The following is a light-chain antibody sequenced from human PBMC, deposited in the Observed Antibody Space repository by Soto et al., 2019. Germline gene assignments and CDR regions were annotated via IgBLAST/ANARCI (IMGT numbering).Light chain of an antibody. CDR3: QQADSFPLT. V-gene: IGKV1-12*01. Sequence: DIQMTQSPSSVSASVGDRVTITCRASQDIDTWLAWYQQKPGKAPKFLIYAASNLQSGVPSRFSGSGSGTDFTFTISSLQPEDFATYFCQQADSFPLTFGGGTKVDIK. CDR2: AAS. J-gene: IGKJ4*01. CDR1: QDIDTW.